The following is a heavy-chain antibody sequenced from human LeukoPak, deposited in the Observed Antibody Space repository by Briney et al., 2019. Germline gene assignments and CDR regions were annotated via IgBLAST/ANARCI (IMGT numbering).Heavy chain of an antibody. V-gene: IGHV3-33*01. CDR1: GFTFSSYG. J-gene: IGHJ4*02. CDR2: IWYDGSNK. Sequence: GGSLRLSCAASGFTFSSYGMHWVRQAPGKGLEWVAVIWYDGSNKYYADSVKGRFTISRDNSKNTLYLQMNSLRAEGTAVYYCARGTYYYDSSGYHCFDYWGQGTLVTVSS. CDR3: ARGTYYYDSSGYHCFDY. D-gene: IGHD3-22*01.